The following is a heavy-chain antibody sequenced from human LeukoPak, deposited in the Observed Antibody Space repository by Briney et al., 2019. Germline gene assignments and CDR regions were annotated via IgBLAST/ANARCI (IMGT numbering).Heavy chain of an antibody. V-gene: IGHV1-69*01. D-gene: IGHD3-22*01. CDR2: IIPIFGTA. Sequence: SVKVPCKASGGTFSSYAISWVRQAPGQGLEWMGGIIPIFGTANYAQKFQGRVTITADESTSTAYMELSSLRSEDTAVYYCARVGGYYDSSGYYSPWGQGTLVTVSS. CDR3: ARVGGYYDSSGYYSP. J-gene: IGHJ5*02. CDR1: GGTFSSYA.